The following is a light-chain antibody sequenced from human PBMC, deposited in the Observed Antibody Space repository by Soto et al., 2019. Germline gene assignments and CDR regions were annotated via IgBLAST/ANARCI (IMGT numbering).Light chain of an antibody. V-gene: IGKV1-13*02. CDR2: IAP. J-gene: IGKJ5*01. Sequence: AIQLTQSPSSLSASVGDTVTITCRASQGITAALAWYQQKPGKAPKLLISIAPSLETGVPSRFSGSGSGTDFTLTNTNLQPEDFATYYCQQFNSYPITFCQGTRLEIK. CDR3: QQFNSYPIT. CDR1: QGITAA.